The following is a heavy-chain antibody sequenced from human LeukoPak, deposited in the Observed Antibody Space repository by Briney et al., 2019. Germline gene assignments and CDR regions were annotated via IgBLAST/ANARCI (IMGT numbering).Heavy chain of an antibody. V-gene: IGHV1-8*03. D-gene: IGHD3-3*01. CDR1: GYTFTSYD. Sequence: ASVKVSCKASGYTFTSYDINWVRQATGQGLEWMGWMNPNSGNTGYAQKFQGRVTITRNTSINTAYMQLSSLRSEDTAVYYCARDLFPYAFDIWGQGTMVTVSS. CDR2: MNPNSGNT. J-gene: IGHJ3*02. CDR3: ARDLFPYAFDI.